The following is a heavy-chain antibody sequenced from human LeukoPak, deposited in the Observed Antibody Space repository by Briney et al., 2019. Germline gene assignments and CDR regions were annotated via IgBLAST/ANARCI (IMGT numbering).Heavy chain of an antibody. Sequence: SETLSLACTVSGGSISSSSYYWSWIRQPPGKGLEWIGYIYYSGSTYYNPSLKSRVTISVDTSKNQFSLKLSSVTAADTAVYYCARDTSVTVFGVVTSAFDIWGQGTMVTVSS. J-gene: IGHJ3*02. CDR1: GGSISSSSYY. CDR3: ARDTSVTVFGVVTSAFDI. V-gene: IGHV4-30-4*01. D-gene: IGHD3-3*01. CDR2: IYYSGST.